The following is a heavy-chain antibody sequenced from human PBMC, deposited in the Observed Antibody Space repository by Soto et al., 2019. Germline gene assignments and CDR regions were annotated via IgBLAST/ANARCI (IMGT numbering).Heavy chain of an antibody. CDR2: INPSGGST. J-gene: IGHJ6*02. Sequence: ASVKGSCKASGYTFNGYFMNWVLQAPVQVLDLMGIINPSGGSTSYAQKFQGRVTMTRDTSTSTVYMELSSLRSEDTAVYYCASGTQQLVRDLGYYYGMDVWGQGTTVTVSS. V-gene: IGHV1-46*02. D-gene: IGHD6-13*01. CDR1: GYTFNGYF. CDR3: ASGTQQLVRDLGYYYGMDV.